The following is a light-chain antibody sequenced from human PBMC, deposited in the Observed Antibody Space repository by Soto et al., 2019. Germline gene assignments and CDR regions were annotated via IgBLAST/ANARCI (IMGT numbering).Light chain of an antibody. CDR3: MQGTHWPLT. CDR1: HSLVYADGNTY. CDR2: KIS. J-gene: IGKJ5*01. Sequence: DVVMTQSPLSLPVTLGQPASISCSSTHSLVYADGNTYLQWFQQRPGQSPRRLIYKISNRDSGVPDRFSGSGSGTDFTLQISRVEAEDVGVYYCMQGTHWPLTFGQGTRLENK. V-gene: IGKV2-30*01.